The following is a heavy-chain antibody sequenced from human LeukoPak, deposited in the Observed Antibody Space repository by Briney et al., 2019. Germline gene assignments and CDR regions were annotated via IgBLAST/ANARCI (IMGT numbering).Heavy chain of an antibody. V-gene: IGHV3-21*01. CDR1: GFTFNSYT. J-gene: IGHJ4*02. CDR3: ARGPSGYHNT. CDR2: ISTSHSYI. Sequence: GGSLRLSCTASGFTFNSYTFNWVRQAPGKGLEWVSSISTSHSYIYYADSLKGRFTISRDNSKNTLYLQMNSLRAEDTAVYYCARGPSGYHNTGGQGTLVTVSS. D-gene: IGHD5-12*01.